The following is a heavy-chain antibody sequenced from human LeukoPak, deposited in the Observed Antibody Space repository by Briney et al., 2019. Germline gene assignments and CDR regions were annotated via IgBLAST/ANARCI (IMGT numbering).Heavy chain of an antibody. J-gene: IGHJ3*02. CDR1: GGSISSSSYY. V-gene: IGHV4-39*07. Sequence: PSETLSLTCTVSGGSISSSSYYWGWIRQPPGKGLEWIGSIYYSGSAYYNPSLKSRVTISVDTSKNQFSLKLSSVTAADTAVYYCARRYDFWSGYKGAFDIWGQGTMVTVSS. D-gene: IGHD3-3*01. CDR2: IYYSGSA. CDR3: ARRYDFWSGYKGAFDI.